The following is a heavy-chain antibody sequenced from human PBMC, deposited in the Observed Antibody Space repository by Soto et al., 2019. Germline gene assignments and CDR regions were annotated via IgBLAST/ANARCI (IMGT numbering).Heavy chain of an antibody. Sequence: SETLSLTCTVSGGSISSSSYYWGWIRQPPGKGLEWIGSIYYSGSTYYNPSLKSRVTISVDTSKNQFSLKLSSVTAADTAVYYCARPSAGSGSYSPQSWYYYYMDVWGKGTTVTVSS. D-gene: IGHD3-10*01. CDR2: IYYSGST. CDR3: ARPSAGSGSYSPQSWYYYYMDV. J-gene: IGHJ6*03. CDR1: GGSISSSSYY. V-gene: IGHV4-39*01.